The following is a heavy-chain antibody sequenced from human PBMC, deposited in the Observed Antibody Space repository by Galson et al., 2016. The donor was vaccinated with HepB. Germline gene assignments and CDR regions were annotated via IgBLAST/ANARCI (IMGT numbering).Heavy chain of an antibody. Sequence: SLRLSCAASGFTFSNYWMHWVRQAPGKGLVWVSHITIDGSTTTYADSVKGRFTISRDNAKNTLYLQMNSLRAEDTAVYYCARDLWRGGRIDYWGQGTLVIVSS. CDR2: ITIDGSTT. D-gene: IGHD4-23*01. CDR1: GFTFSNYW. V-gene: IGHV3-74*01. CDR3: ARDLWRGGRIDY. J-gene: IGHJ4*02.